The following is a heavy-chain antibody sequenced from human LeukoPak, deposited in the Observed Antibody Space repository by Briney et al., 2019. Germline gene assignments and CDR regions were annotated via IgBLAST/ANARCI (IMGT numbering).Heavy chain of an antibody. CDR3: ATDKLVQVNEQWLVLGNY. V-gene: IGHV1-24*01. J-gene: IGHJ4*02. CDR1: GYTLTELS. D-gene: IGHD6-19*01. Sequence: ASVKVSCKVSGYTLTELSMHWVRQAPGKGLEWMGGFDPEDGETIYAQKFQGRVTMTEDTSTDTAYMELSSLRSEDTAVYYCATDKLVQVNEQWLVLGNYWGQGTLVTVSS. CDR2: FDPEDGET.